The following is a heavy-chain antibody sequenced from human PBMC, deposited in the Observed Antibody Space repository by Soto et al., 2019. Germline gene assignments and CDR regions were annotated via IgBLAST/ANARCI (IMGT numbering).Heavy chain of an antibody. J-gene: IGHJ5*02. D-gene: IGHD2-15*01. CDR3: ARRAGGFDP. CDR1: GGSISSRSYY. V-gene: IGHV4-39*01. Sequence: SETLSLTCTVSGGSISSRSYYWGWIRQPPGKGLEWIGSIYYSGSTYYNPSLKSRVTISVDTSKNQFSLKLSSVTAADTAVYYCARRAGGFDPWGQGTLVTVSS. CDR2: IYYSGST.